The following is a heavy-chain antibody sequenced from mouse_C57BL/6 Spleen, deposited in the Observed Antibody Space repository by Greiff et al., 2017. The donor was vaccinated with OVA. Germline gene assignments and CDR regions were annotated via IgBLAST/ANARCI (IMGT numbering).Heavy chain of an antibody. V-gene: IGHV1-69*01. CDR1: GYTFTSYW. CDR2: IDPSDSYT. CDR3: ARGYCIHSYFDY. Sequence: QVQLQQPGAELVMPGASVKLSCKASGYTFTSYWMHWVKQRPGQGLEWIGEIDPSDSYTNYNQKFKGKSTLTVDKSSSTAYMQLSSLTSEDSAVYYCARGYCIHSYFDYWGQGTTLTVSS. J-gene: IGHJ2*01.